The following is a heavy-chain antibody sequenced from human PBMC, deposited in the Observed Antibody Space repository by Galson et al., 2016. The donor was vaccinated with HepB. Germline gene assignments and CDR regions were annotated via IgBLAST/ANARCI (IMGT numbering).Heavy chain of an antibody. D-gene: IGHD6-25*01. CDR1: GGSMNFYH. V-gene: IGHV4-4*07. J-gene: IGHJ4*02. Sequence: ETLSLTCTVSGGSMNFYHWSWIRQPAGEGLEWIGRIYFSGRTKYSPSLESRVTMSVDMSKNQFSLRLRNVTAADTSTYYCARGADSSGSHDYLDFWGQGTLVTVSS. CDR3: ARGADSSGSHDYLDF. CDR2: IYFSGRT.